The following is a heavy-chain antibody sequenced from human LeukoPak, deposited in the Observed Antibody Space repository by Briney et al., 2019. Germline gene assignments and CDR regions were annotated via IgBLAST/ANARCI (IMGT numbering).Heavy chain of an antibody. CDR1: GVSISSSNSY. CDR3: ARDGRFPPEVLPRYFDY. CDR2: IYYSGNT. V-gene: IGHV4-39*07. D-gene: IGHD1-26*01. J-gene: IGHJ4*02. Sequence: SETLSLTCTVSGVSISSSNSYWGWIRQPPGKGLEWIGSIYYSGNTYYNPSLKSRVTISVETSKNQFSLKLSSVTAADTAVYYCARDGRFPPEVLPRYFDYWGQGTLVTVSS.